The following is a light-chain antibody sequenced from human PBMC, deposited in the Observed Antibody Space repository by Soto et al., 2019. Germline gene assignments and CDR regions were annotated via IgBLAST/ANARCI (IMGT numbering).Light chain of an antibody. CDR2: AAS. V-gene: IGKV3-20*01. CDR3: QQYGSSPQT. Sequence: IVLTQSPCTLSLSPGERSTLSCISSQSVSSGQLAWYQQRPGQALRLLIYAASSRATGIPDRFSGSGSGTDFTLTISRLEPEDFAVYYCQQYGSSPQTFGQGTKVDIK. J-gene: IGKJ1*01. CDR1: QSVSSGQ.